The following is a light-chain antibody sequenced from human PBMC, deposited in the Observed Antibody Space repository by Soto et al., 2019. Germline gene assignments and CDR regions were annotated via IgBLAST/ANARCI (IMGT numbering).Light chain of an antibody. CDR3: QQYNNWPLT. V-gene: IGKV3-20*01. J-gene: IGKJ1*01. CDR2: GAS. Sequence: EIVLTQSPGTLSLSPGERATLSCRASQSVSNNYLAWYQQKPGQAPRLLIYGASNRATGIPDRFSGSGSGTDFTLTISRLEPEDFAVYSCQQYNNWPLTFGQGTKVDNK. CDR1: QSVSNNY.